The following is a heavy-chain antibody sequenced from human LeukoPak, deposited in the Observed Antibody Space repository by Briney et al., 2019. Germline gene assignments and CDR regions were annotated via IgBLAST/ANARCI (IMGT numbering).Heavy chain of an antibody. V-gene: IGHV3-23*01. D-gene: IGHD2-2*01. CDR3: AKGYCSSTSCPYYYYYYMDV. CDR2: VSGNGGRT. J-gene: IGHJ6*03. CDR1: GFSFITYA. Sequence: GGSLRLSCAASGFSFITYAMSWVRQTPGKGLEWVSTVSGNGGRTFYADSVKGRFTISRDNSKNTLYLQMNSLRAEDTAVYYCAKGYCSSTSCPYYYYYYMDVWGKGTTVTVSS.